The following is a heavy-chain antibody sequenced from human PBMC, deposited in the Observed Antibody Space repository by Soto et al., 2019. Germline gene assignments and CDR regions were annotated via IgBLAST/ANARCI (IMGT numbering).Heavy chain of an antibody. J-gene: IGHJ1*01. Sequence: SLRLSCAASGFTFSSYAMSWVRQAPGKGLEWVSAISGSGGSTYYTDSVKGRFTISRDNSKNTLYLQMNSLRAEDTAVYYCAKDFFMAERYYYDSSGYPEYLQHWGQ. CDR1: GFTFSSYA. D-gene: IGHD3-22*01. CDR2: ISGSGGST. V-gene: IGHV3-23*01. CDR3: AKDFFMAERYYYDSSGYPEYLQH.